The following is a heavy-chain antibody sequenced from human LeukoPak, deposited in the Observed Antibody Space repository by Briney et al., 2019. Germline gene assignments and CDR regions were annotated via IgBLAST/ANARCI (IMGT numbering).Heavy chain of an antibody. CDR3: ARPRRPKYSSSSYYYYMDV. Sequence: GASVKVSCKASGYTFTGYYIHWVRQAPGQGLEWMGWINSNSGGTNYAQKFQGRVTMTRDTSTTTAYMELNRLRSDDTPVYYCARPRRPKYSSSSYYYYMDVWGKGTTVTVSS. V-gene: IGHV1-2*02. J-gene: IGHJ6*03. D-gene: IGHD6-6*01. CDR1: GYTFTGYY. CDR2: INSNSGGT.